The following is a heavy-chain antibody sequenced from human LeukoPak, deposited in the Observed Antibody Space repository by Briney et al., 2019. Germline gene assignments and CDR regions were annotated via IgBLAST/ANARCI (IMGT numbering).Heavy chain of an antibody. J-gene: IGHJ4*02. Sequence: GASVKVSCKASGYTFTSYGISWVRQAPGQGLEWMGWISAYNGNTNYAQKLQGRVTMTTDTSTSTAYVDLRSLRSDDTAVYYCARDFYDSSKGNFDYWGQGTLVTVSS. CDR3: ARDFYDSSKGNFDY. V-gene: IGHV1-18*01. CDR1: GYTFTSYG. CDR2: ISAYNGNT. D-gene: IGHD3-22*01.